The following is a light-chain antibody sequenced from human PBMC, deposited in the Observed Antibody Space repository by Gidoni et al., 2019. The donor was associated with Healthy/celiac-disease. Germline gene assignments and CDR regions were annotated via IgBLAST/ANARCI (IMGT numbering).Light chain of an antibody. Sequence: DIQMTQSPSSLSASVGDRVTITCRASQSISSYLNWYQQKPGKAPKLLIYAASSLQSGVPSRFSSSGSGTDFPLTISSLQPEDFATYYCQQSYSTSWTFXXXTKVEIK. V-gene: IGKV1-39*01. CDR1: QSISSY. J-gene: IGKJ1*01. CDR2: AAS. CDR3: QQSYSTSWT.